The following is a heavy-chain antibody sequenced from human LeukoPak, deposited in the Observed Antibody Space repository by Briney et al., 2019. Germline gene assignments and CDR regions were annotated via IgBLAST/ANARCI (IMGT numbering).Heavy chain of an antibody. V-gene: IGHV1-18*01. CDR3: ARRVGANYYYYGMDV. D-gene: IGHD1-26*01. J-gene: IGHJ6*02. CDR1: GYTFTSYG. CDR2: ISAYNGNT. Sequence: ASLKVSCKASGYTFTSYGISWVRQAPGQGLEWMGWISAYNGNTNYAQKLQGRVTMTTDTSTSTAYMELRSLRSDDTAVYYCARRVGANYYYYGMDVWGQGTTVTVSS.